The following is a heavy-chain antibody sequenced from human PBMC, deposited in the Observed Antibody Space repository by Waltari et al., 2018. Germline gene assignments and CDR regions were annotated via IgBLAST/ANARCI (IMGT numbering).Heavy chain of an antibody. D-gene: IGHD3-10*01. CDR1: GFTFSPYA. Sequence: QMQLAQSGPEVTTPGTSVKISCTAPGFTFSPYAVQWGRQARGQRLEWIGWIVVGSGDTNFAQGFQERVTFTRDLSTSTAYMELSSLRSDDTAVYYCAAGPLLWFGELSEGFDIWGQGTMVAVSS. V-gene: IGHV1-58*01. J-gene: IGHJ3*02. CDR2: IVVGSGDT. CDR3: AAGPLLWFGELSEGFDI.